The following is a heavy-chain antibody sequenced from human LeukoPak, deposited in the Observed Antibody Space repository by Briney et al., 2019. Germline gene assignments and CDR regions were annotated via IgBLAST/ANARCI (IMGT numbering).Heavy chain of an antibody. CDR1: GGTFSSYA. Sequence: SVKVSCKASGGTFSSYAISWVRQAPGQGLELMGGIIPIFGTANYAQKFQGRVTITADESTSTAYMELSSLRSEDTAVYYCARSPYYYGSGSYYHFDYWGQGTLVTVSS. D-gene: IGHD3-10*01. CDR2: IIPIFGTA. CDR3: ARSPYYYGSGSYYHFDY. J-gene: IGHJ4*02. V-gene: IGHV1-69*01.